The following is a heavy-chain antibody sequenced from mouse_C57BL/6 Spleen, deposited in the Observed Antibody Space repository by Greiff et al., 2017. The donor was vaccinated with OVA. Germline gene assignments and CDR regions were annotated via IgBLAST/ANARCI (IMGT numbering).Heavy chain of an antibody. CDR1: GYTFTSYW. J-gene: IGHJ4*01. D-gene: IGHD4-1*01. Sequence: QVQLQQPGAELVKPGASVKLSCKASGYTFTSYWMQWVKQRPGQGLEWIGEIDPSDSYTNYNQKFKGKATLTVDTSSSTAYMQLSSLTSEDSAVYYCAGRSNWDADYYAMDYWGQGTSVTVSS. CDR3: AGRSNWDADYYAMDY. CDR2: IDPSDSYT. V-gene: IGHV1-50*01.